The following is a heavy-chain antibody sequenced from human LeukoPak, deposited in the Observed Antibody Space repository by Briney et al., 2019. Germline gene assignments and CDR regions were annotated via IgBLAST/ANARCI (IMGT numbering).Heavy chain of an antibody. CDR2: IGGSGDKT. Sequence: GGSLRLSCAASGFTFNRNAISWVHQAPGKGLEWVSTIGGSGDKTFYADSVKGRFTISRDNSKNMVHLQMNSLTGEDTALYYCVRRGDASSGWGDHDFWGQGALVTVSS. V-gene: IGHV3-23*01. D-gene: IGHD6-19*01. CDR3: VRRGDASSGWGDHDF. J-gene: IGHJ4*02. CDR1: GFTFNRNA.